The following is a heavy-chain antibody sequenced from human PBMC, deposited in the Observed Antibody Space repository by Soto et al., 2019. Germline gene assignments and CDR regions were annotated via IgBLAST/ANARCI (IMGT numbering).Heavy chain of an antibody. J-gene: IGHJ5*02. D-gene: IGHD3-10*01. CDR3: ARDNLGAGRVGVNL. CDR1: GGTSTIYT. Sequence: QVPLVQSGPEVKKPGSSVKVSCEASGGTSTIYTITWVRQAPGQGLVWMGRIVPFLGVTNYAQNFQDRVTITADKSSNTAYMELSSLRSEDTAVYYCARDNLGAGRVGVNLWGQGTLVTVSP. V-gene: IGHV1-69*08. CDR2: IVPFLGVT.